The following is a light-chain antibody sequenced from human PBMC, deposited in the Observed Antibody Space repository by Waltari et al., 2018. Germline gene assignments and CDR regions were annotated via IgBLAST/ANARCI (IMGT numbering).Light chain of an antibody. CDR3: QQRSNWPRFS. V-gene: IGKV3-11*01. CDR2: DVS. J-gene: IGKJ2*01. CDR1: QSIADY. Sequence: EIVLTQPPATLSLSPGERATLSCRPSQSIADYLAWYQQKPGQSPRLLIYDVSNRVTGIPVRFSGSGSGTDFTLTITSLEPEDFAVYYCQQRSNWPRFSFGQGTKLEIK.